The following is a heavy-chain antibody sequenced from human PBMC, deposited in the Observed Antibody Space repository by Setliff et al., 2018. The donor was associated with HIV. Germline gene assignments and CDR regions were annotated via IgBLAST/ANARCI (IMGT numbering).Heavy chain of an antibody. CDR1: GDSISSSTYC. Sequence: SETLSLTCTVSGDSISSSTYCWGWIRQPPGKGLEWIGSICGTWKTYYNPSLKSRVTISVDTSKNQLSLKMTAVTAADTAVYYCATEEGTTVHRIGFWGQGTLVTVSS. CDR3: ATEEGTTVHRIGF. J-gene: IGHJ4*02. V-gene: IGHV4-39*07. D-gene: IGHD4-17*01. CDR2: ICGTWKT.